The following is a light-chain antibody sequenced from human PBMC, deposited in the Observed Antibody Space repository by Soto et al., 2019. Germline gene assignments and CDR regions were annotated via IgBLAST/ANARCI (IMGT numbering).Light chain of an antibody. CDR2: DVS. CDR3: SSYASKNSLI. Sequence: QSVLTQPASVSGSPGQSITISCTGTSSDVGASKFVSWYQQHAGKAPKLILFDVSNRPSGVSNRFSGSKSGNTASLTISGLQAEDEADYYCSSYASKNSLIFGGGTQLTVL. V-gene: IGLV2-14*03. CDR1: SSDVGASKF. J-gene: IGLJ2*01.